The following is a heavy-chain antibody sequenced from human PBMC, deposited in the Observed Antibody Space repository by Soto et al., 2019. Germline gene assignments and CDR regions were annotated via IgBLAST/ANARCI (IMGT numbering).Heavy chain of an antibody. V-gene: IGHV1-3*01. CDR3: AREYCPGTSCYSNFDP. J-gene: IGHJ5*02. CDR2: INPGNSNT. Sequence: ASVKVSCKASGYTFSTYAVHWVRQAPGQRPEWMGWINPGNSNTKYSQKFQGRFTMTRDTSASTAYMELSSLRSEDTAVYYCAREYCPGTSCYSNFDPWGQGTLPTISS. CDR1: GYTFSTYA. D-gene: IGHD2-2*01.